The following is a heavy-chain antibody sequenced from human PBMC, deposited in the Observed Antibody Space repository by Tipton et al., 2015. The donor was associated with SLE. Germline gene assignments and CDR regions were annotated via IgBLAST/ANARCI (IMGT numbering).Heavy chain of an antibody. CDR3: ARDLVGTGFDY. Sequence: LRLSCAVYGGSFSGYYWSWIRQPPGKGLEWIGEINHSGSTNYNPSLKSRVTISVDTSKNQFSLKLSSVTAADTAVYYCARDLVGTGFDYGAQGTLVPVSS. V-gene: IGHV4-34*01. D-gene: IGHD4-23*01. CDR1: GGSFSGYY. CDR2: INHSGST. J-gene: IGHJ4*02.